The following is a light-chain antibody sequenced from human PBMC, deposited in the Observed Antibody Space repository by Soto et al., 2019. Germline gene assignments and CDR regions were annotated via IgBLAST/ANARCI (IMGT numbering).Light chain of an antibody. Sequence: QSALTQPASVSGSPGQSITISCTGTSSDVGGFNFVSWYQKQPGEAPKLMIYDVSNRPSGVSNRFSGSKSGNTASLTISGLQAEDEADYYCSSYTASSTLVFGGGTQLTVL. CDR1: SSDVGGFNF. CDR2: DVS. CDR3: SSYTASSTLV. V-gene: IGLV2-14*01. J-gene: IGLJ3*02.